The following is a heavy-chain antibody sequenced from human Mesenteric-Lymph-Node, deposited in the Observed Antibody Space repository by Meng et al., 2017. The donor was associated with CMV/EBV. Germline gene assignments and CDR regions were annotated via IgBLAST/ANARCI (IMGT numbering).Heavy chain of an antibody. CDR1: GFTFSSYS. V-gene: IGHV3-21*01. J-gene: IGHJ4*02. CDR2: ISSSSSYI. Sequence: GGSLRLSCAASGFTFSSYSMNWVRQAPGKGLEWVSSISSSSSYIYYADSVKGRFTISRDNAKNSLYLQMNSLRAEDTAVYYCARDPKMTTVYYFDYWGQGTLVTVSS. CDR3: ARDPKMTTVYYFDY. D-gene: IGHD4-17*01.